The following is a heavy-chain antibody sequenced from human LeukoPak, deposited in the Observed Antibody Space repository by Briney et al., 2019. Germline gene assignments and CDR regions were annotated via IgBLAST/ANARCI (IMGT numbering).Heavy chain of an antibody. Sequence: GASVKVSCKASGYTFTGYYIHWVRQAPGQGLEWMGWINPNSGNTGYAQKFQGRVTMTRNTSISTAYMELSSLRSEDTAVYYCARGWGSSGWDVDIWGQGTMVTVSS. CDR2: INPNSGNT. CDR3: ARGWGSSGWDVDI. D-gene: IGHD3-22*01. CDR1: GYTFTGYY. J-gene: IGHJ3*02. V-gene: IGHV1-8*02.